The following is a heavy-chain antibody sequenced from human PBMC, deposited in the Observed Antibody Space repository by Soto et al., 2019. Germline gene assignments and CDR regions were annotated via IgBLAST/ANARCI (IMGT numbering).Heavy chain of an antibody. J-gene: IGHJ3*02. Sequence: SGPTLVNPTQTLTLTCTFSGFSLSTSGVGVGWIRQPPGKALVGRALSSWDDDKRYRPSLNSRLTFTKDTSKNQVVLTMPNMAPVDTATYYCAHSSDAFDIWGQGTMVTVSS. CDR3: AHSSDAFDI. V-gene: IGHV2-5*02. CDR2: SSWDDDK. CDR1: GFSLSTSGVG.